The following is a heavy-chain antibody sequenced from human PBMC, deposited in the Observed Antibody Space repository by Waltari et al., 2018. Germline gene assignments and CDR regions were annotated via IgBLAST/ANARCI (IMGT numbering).Heavy chain of an antibody. J-gene: IGHJ5*02. D-gene: IGHD2-2*01. CDR1: GYSFTNYA. Sequence: QVQLVQSGSEWKKPGVSVNVSRKAYGYSFTNYAINWRRQAPGQGLELMGWITTNTENPTYTQGFTRRCVFSLDTSVSTAYLQISDLKAEDTAIYYCAREVVPAAKIVVNWFDPWGQGTQVTVSS. CDR2: ITTNTENP. V-gene: IGHV7-4-1*02. CDR3: AREVVPAAKIVVNWFDP.